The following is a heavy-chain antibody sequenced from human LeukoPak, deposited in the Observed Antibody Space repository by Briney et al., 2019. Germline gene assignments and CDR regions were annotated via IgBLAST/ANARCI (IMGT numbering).Heavy chain of an antibody. CDR1: GGSINTYY. J-gene: IGHJ3*02. V-gene: IGHV4-4*07. CDR3: ARVRLIGSDAFDI. Sequence: SETLSLTCTVSGGSINTYYWSWIRQPAGKGLEWIGRIYSSGTTHYNPSLKSRVTMSVDTSKNQFSLKLSSVTAADTAVYYCARVRLIGSDAFDIWGQGTMVTVSS. D-gene: IGHD1-26*01. CDR2: IYSSGTT.